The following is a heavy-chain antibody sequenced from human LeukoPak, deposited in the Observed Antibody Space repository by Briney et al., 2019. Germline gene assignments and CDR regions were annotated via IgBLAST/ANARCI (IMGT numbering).Heavy chain of an antibody. CDR3: VRRESGGNHFGY. J-gene: IGHJ4*02. V-gene: IGHV3-23*01. D-gene: IGHD1-26*01. CDR1: GFTLSSGA. Sequence: GGSLRLSCAASGFTLSSGAMSWVRQAPGKGLEWVSAIGPDGKTYYADSVKGRFTISRDSSKNTLYLQMNSLRAEDTAAYFCVRRESGGNHFGYWGQGTLVTVSS. CDR2: IGPDGKT.